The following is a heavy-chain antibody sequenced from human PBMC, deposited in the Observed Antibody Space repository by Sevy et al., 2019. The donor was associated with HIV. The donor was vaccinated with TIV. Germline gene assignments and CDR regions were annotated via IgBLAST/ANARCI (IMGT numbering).Heavy chain of an antibody. CDR3: AKTIDSGGGVVPAANYFYYGLDV. V-gene: IGHV3-23*01. CDR1: GFTFSAYA. CDR2: ISGKGRNT. D-gene: IGHD2-2*01. J-gene: IGHJ6*02. Sequence: GGSLRLSCAASGFTFSAYAMNRVRQAPGKGLEWVSAISGKGRNTHYTDSVEGRFTISRDNSNNTLYLQMNSLRAEDTAVYYCAKTIDSGGGVVPAANYFYYGLDVWGQGTTVTVSS.